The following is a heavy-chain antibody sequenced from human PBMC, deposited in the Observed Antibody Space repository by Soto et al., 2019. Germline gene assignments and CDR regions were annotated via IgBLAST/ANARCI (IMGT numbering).Heavy chain of an antibody. CDR3: ARGGPAYYDFWSGYYHYYYYVMDV. CDR1: GYTFTRYD. J-gene: IGHJ6*02. V-gene: IGHV1-8*01. Sequence: GASVKVSCKASGYTFTRYDINWVRQAPGQGLEWMGWMNPNSGNTGYAQKFQGRVTMTRNTSISKAYMELSSLRSEDTSVYYCARGGPAYYDFWSGYYHYYYYVMDVWGQGTTVTVSS. D-gene: IGHD3-3*01. CDR2: MNPNSGNT.